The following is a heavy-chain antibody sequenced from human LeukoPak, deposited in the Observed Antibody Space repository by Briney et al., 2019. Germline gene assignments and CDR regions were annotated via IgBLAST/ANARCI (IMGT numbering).Heavy chain of an antibody. D-gene: IGHD6-19*01. V-gene: IGHV3-33*01. Sequence: GGSLRLSCAASGFTFSSYGMPWVRQAPGKGLEWVANIWYDGSNKYYADSVKGRFTISRDNSKNTLYLQMNSLRAEDTAVYYCARDIYSSGSYYFDYWGQGTLVTVSS. J-gene: IGHJ4*02. CDR3: ARDIYSSGSYYFDY. CDR1: GFTFSSYG. CDR2: IWYDGSNK.